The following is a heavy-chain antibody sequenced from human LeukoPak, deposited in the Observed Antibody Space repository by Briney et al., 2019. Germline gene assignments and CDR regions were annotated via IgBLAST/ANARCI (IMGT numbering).Heavy chain of an antibody. CDR1: GGSISSYY. Sequence: KTSETLSLTCTVSGGSISSYYWSWIRQPPGKGLEWIGYIYYSGSTNYNPSLKSRVTISVDTSKNQFSLKLSSVTAADTAVYYCARVIRYFDWFHFDPWGQGTLVTVSS. CDR3: ARVIRYFDWFHFDP. J-gene: IGHJ5*02. V-gene: IGHV4-59*01. CDR2: IYYSGST. D-gene: IGHD3-9*01.